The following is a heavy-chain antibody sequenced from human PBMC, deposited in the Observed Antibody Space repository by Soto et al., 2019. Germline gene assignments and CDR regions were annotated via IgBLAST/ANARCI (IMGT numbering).Heavy chain of an antibody. D-gene: IGHD2-15*01. CDR2: ISGSGGST. V-gene: IGHV3-23*01. CDR1: GFTFSSYA. CDR3: AKDGYCSGGSCYGRAKYNWFDP. J-gene: IGHJ5*02. Sequence: GGSLRLSCAASGFTFSSYAMSWVRQAPGKGLEWVSAISGSGGSTYCADSVKGRFTISRDNSKNTLYLQMNSLRAEDTAVYYCAKDGYCSGGSCYGRAKYNWFDPWGQGTLVTVSS.